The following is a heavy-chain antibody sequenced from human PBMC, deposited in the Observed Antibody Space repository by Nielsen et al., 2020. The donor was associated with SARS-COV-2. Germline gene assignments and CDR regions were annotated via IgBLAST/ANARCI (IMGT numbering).Heavy chain of an antibody. V-gene: IGHV1-3*01. D-gene: IGHD3-10*01. CDR1: GYTFTSYA. J-gene: IGHJ4*02. CDR3: ARASNPKLPWFGELAL. CDR2: INAGNGNT. Sequence: ASVKVSCKASGYTFTSYAMHWVRQAPGQRLEWMGWINAGNGNTKYSQKFQGRVTITRDTSASTAYMELSSLRSEDTAVYYCARASNPKLPWFGELALWGQGTLVTVSS.